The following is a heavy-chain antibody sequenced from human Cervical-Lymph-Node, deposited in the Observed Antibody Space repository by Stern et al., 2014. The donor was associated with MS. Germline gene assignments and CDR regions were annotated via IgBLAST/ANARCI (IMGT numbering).Heavy chain of an antibody. CDR3: VRAREGYYFDY. CDR2: LDWDGDK. CDR1: GFSLSTTGMC. J-gene: IGHJ4*02. D-gene: IGHD2-21*01. Sequence: QITLKESGPALVKPTQTLTLTCTFSGFSLSTTGMCLSWIRQPPGMALEWLALLDWDGDKYYSTALKTRLTISKDTSKNQVVLTMTNMAPLDTATYFCVRAREGYYFDYWGQGIPVTVSS. V-gene: IGHV2-70*01.